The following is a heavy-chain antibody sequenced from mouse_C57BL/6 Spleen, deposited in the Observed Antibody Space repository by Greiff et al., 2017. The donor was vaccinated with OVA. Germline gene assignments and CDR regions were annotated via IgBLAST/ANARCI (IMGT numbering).Heavy chain of an antibody. J-gene: IGHJ4*01. V-gene: IGHV3-6*01. CDR1: GYSITSGYY. Sequence: EVQLQESGPGLVKPSQSLSLTCSVTGYSITSGYYWYWIRQFPGNKLEWMGYISYDGSNNYNPSLKKRISITRDTSRNQFFLKLNSVTTEDTATYYCAGVATDYYAMDYWGQGTSVTVSS. CDR3: AGVATDYYAMDY. CDR2: ISYDGSN. D-gene: IGHD4-1*02.